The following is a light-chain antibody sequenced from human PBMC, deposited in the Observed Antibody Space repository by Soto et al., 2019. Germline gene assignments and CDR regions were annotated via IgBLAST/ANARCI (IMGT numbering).Light chain of an antibody. CDR1: QSVSSNF. V-gene: IGKV3-20*01. J-gene: IGKJ1*01. CDR2: GAS. CDR3: QQYAKT. Sequence: EAVFTQSPGTLSLSPGERATLSCRASQSVSSNFLAWYQEKPGQAPRLLIYGASSRATGIPDRFSGSGSGTDFTLTISRLEPEDFAVYYCQQYAKTFGQGTKVDIK.